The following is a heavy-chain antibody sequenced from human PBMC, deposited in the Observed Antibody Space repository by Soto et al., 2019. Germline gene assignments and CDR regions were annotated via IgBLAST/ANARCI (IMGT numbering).Heavy chain of an antibody. CDR1: GGSISRSGYF. Sequence: LSLTCTVSGGSISRSGYFWSWIRQHPGKGLEWIGYIYGSGSTYYNPSLKSRVSLSVDTSKNQFSLNLTSVTAADTAMYYCARSSRSYFDYWGQGTRVTSPQ. V-gene: IGHV4-31*03. CDR3: ARSSRSYFDY. J-gene: IGHJ4*02. CDR2: IYGSGST.